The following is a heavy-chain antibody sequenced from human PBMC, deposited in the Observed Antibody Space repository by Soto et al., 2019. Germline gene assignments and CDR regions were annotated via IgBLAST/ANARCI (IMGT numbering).Heavy chain of an antibody. Sequence: GGSLRLSCAASGFTFSSYSMNWVRQAPGKGLEWVSYISSSSSTIYYADSVKGRFTISRDNAKNSLYLKMNSLRDEDTAVYYCARGLGVANNWFDPWGQGTLVTVSS. CDR3: ARGLGVANNWFDP. CDR2: ISSSSSTI. J-gene: IGHJ5*02. V-gene: IGHV3-48*02. D-gene: IGHD2-21*01. CDR1: GFTFSSYS.